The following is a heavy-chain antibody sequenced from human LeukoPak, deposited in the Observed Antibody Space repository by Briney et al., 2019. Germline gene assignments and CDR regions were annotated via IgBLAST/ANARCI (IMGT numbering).Heavy chain of an antibody. CDR2: IKQDGSEK. CDR3: ARVGPDSSGYYFDY. D-gene: IGHD3-22*01. Sequence: GALRLSCAASGFTFSSYWMSWVRQAPGRGLEWVANIKQDGSEKYYVDSVKGRFTISRDNAKNSLYLQMNSLRAEDTAVYYCARVGPDSSGYYFDYWGQGTLVTVSS. J-gene: IGHJ4*02. V-gene: IGHV3-7*01. CDR1: GFTFSSYW.